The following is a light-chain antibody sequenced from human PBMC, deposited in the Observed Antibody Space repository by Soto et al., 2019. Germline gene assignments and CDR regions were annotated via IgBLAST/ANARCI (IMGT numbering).Light chain of an antibody. Sequence: EIVLTPSPGPLSLSPGERAHLSCRASQSVSSNYLAWYQQKPGQAPRVLIYGASSRTTGIPDRFSGSGSGTDFTLTISRLEPEDFAVYYCQQYHNSPLTFGQGTKVDIK. CDR3: QQYHNSPLT. CDR2: GAS. J-gene: IGKJ1*01. CDR1: QSVSSNY. V-gene: IGKV3-20*01.